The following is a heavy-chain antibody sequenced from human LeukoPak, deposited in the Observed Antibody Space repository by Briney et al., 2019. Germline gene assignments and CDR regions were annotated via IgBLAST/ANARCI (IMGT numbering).Heavy chain of an antibody. D-gene: IGHD2-2*01. Sequence: ASVKVSCKASGYTFTSYGISWVRQAPGQGLEWMGWISAYSGNTNYAQKLQGRVTMTTDTSTSTAYMELRSLRSDDTAVYYCARDKPFYQLLIQPPFDDYYYGMDVWGQGTTVTVSS. V-gene: IGHV1-18*01. CDR3: ARDKPFYQLLIQPPFDDYYYGMDV. J-gene: IGHJ6*02. CDR1: GYTFTSYG. CDR2: ISAYSGNT.